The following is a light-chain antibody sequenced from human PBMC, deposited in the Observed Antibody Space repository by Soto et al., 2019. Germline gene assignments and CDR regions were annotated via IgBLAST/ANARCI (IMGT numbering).Light chain of an antibody. CDR3: QQYNSYSPYT. Sequence: DIQMTQSPSTLSAXXXXXVTITCRASQSISSWLAWYQQKPGKAPKLLIYDASSLESGVPSRFSGSGSGTEFTLTISSLQPDDFATYYYQQYNSYSPYTFGQGTKLEIK. CDR1: QSISSW. J-gene: IGKJ2*01. CDR2: DAS. V-gene: IGKV1-5*01.